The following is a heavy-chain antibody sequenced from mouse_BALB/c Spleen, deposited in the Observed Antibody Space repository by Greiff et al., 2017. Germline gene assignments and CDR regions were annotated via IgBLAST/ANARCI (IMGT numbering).Heavy chain of an antibody. D-gene: IGHD2-4*01. Sequence: EVKLVESGGVLVKPGGSLKLSCAASGFTFSSYAMSWVRQTPEKRLEWVASISSGGSTYYPDSVKGRFTISRDNARNILYLQMSSLRSEDTAMYYCARGGNDYDYAMDYWGQGTSVTVSS. V-gene: IGHV5-6-5*01. J-gene: IGHJ4*01. CDR2: ISSGGST. CDR3: ARGGNDYDYAMDY. CDR1: GFTFSSYA.